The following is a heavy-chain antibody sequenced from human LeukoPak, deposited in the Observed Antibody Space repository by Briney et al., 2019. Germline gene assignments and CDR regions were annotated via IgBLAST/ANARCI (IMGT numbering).Heavy chain of an antibody. CDR1: GGSVSSSY. V-gene: IGHV4-4*07. CDR3: ARLSSSSPYYYYYYYMDV. D-gene: IGHD6-6*01. J-gene: IGHJ6*03. CDR2: IYTSGST. Sequence: SETLSLTCTVSGGSVSSSYWSWIRQPAGKGLEWIGRIYTSGSTNYNPSLKSRVTMSVDTSKNQFSLKLSSVTAADTAVYYCARLSSSSPYYYYYYYMDVWGKGTTVTVSS.